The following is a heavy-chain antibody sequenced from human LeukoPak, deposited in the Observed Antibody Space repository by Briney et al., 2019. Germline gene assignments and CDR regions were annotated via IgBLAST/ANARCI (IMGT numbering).Heavy chain of an antibody. V-gene: IGHV4-59*12. CDR3: ARGQITMVRGVIITLYFDY. D-gene: IGHD3-10*01. Sequence: SETLPLTCTVSGGSISSYYWSWIRQPPGKGLEWIGYIYYSGSTNYNPSLKSRVTISVDTSKNQFSLKLSSVTAADTAVYYCARGQITMVRGVIITLYFDYWGQGTLVTVSS. CDR2: IYYSGST. J-gene: IGHJ4*02. CDR1: GGSISSYY.